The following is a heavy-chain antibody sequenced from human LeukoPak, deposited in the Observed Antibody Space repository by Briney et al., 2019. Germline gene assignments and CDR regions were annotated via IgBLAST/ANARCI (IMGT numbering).Heavy chain of an antibody. V-gene: IGHV3-48*01. CDR1: GFTFNAYS. J-gene: IGHJ5*02. CDR2: IRSRDGIV. D-gene: IGHD3-10*01. Sequence: GGSLRLSCVASGFTFNAYSMNWARQAPGKGLEWISYIRSRDGIVSYADSVKGRFTISTDTAKSSLFLQMNGLSADDTAVYYCARDRTMVRGVIIPKYNWFDPWGQGTLVTVSS. CDR3: ARDRTMVRGVIIPKYNWFDP.